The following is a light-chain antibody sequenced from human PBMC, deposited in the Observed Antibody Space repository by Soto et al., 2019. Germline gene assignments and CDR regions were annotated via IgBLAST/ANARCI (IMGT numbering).Light chain of an antibody. CDR2: GAS. J-gene: IGKJ4*01. V-gene: IGKV3-15*01. CDR3: QQYNNWPPLT. CDR1: QSVSSN. Sequence: EIVMTQSPATLSVSPGERATLSCRASQSVSSNLAWYQQKPGQAPRPLIYGASSRATGNPARFSGSGSGTEFTLTISSLQSEDFAVYYCQQYNNWPPLTFGGGTKVEIK.